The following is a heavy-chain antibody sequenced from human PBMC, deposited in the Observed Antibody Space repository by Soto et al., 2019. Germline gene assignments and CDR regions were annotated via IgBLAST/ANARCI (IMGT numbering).Heavy chain of an antibody. CDR3: ARILCSSTSCYTFDY. D-gene: IGHD2-2*02. Sequence: GGSLRLSCAASGFTFSRYWMSWVRQAPGKGLEWVANMRQDGSEKYYVDSVKGRFTISRDNAKNSLYLQMNSLRAEDTAVYYCARILCSSTSCYTFDYWGQGTLVTVSS. CDR2: MRQDGSEK. V-gene: IGHV3-7*03. J-gene: IGHJ4*02. CDR1: GFTFSRYW.